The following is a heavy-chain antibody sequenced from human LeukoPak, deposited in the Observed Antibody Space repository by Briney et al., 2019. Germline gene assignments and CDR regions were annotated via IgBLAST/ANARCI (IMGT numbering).Heavy chain of an antibody. CDR1: GGSISSYY. J-gene: IGHJ3*02. Sequence: SETLSLTCTVSGGSISSYYWSWIRQPAGKGLEWIGRIYTSGSTNYNPSLKSRVTMSVDTSKNQFSLKLSSVTAADTAVYYCARGIQTVVVPAAWGYAFDIWGQGTMVTVSS. CDR2: IYTSGST. D-gene: IGHD2-2*01. CDR3: ARGIQTVVVPAAWGYAFDI. V-gene: IGHV4-4*07.